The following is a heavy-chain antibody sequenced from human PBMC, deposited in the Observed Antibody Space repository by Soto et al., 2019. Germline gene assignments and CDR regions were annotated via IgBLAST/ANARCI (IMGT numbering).Heavy chain of an antibody. D-gene: IGHD2-15*01. Sequence: QVQLQESGPGLVKPSQTLSLTCIVSGGSMNSGGYCWNWIRQHPGEGLEWIGCISYGGTTSYNPSLESRVTISVDTSKNQFSLKLSSVTAADTAVYYCSRGILVWGQGTLITVSS. CDR1: GGSMNSGGYC. J-gene: IGHJ4*02. CDR3: SRGILV. V-gene: IGHV4-31*03. CDR2: ISYGGTT.